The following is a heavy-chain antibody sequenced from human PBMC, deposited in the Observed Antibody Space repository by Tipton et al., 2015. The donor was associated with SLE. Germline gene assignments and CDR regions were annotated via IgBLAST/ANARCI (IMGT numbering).Heavy chain of an antibody. D-gene: IGHD3-10*01. CDR3: ARDVLRENWYFDL. Sequence: RSLRLSCAASGFTFSSYAMHWVRQAPGKGLEWVAVISYDGSNKYYADSVKGRFTISRDNSKNTLYLQMNSLRAEDTAVYYCARDVLRENWYFDLWGRGTLVTVSS. CDR2: ISYDGSNK. V-gene: IGHV3-30-3*01. J-gene: IGHJ2*01. CDR1: GFTFSSYA.